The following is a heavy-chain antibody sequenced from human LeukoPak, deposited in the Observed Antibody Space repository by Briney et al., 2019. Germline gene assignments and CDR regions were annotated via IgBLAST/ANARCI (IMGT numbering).Heavy chain of an antibody. Sequence: SETLSLTCTVSGGSISSSSLYWDWIRQPPGKGLVWIGTVYYSGSTYYNPSLKSRVTISVDTSKNQFSLKLSSVTAADTAVYYCARNASSLGAGAFDIWGQGTMVTVSS. J-gene: IGHJ3*02. D-gene: IGHD2-2*01. CDR2: VYYSGST. CDR1: GGSISSSSLY. CDR3: ARNASSLGAGAFDI. V-gene: IGHV4-39*01.